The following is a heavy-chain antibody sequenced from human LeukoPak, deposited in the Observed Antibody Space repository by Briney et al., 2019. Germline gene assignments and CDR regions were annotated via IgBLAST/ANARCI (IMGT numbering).Heavy chain of an antibody. J-gene: IGHJ4*02. V-gene: IGHV4-59*01. CDR3: AREAYSSGWYLDY. Sequence: SETLSLTCTVSGGSIRNYFWSWIRQPPGKGLEWIGYIYYSGSTNYNPSLKSRVTISVDTSKNQFSLKLSSVTAADTAVYYCAREAYSSGWYLDYWGPGTLVTVSS. CDR1: GGSIRNYF. D-gene: IGHD6-19*01. CDR2: IYYSGST.